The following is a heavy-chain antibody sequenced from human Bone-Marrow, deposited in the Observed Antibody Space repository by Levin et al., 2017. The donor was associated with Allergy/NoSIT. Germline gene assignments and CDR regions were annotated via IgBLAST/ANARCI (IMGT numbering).Heavy chain of an antibody. D-gene: IGHD6-13*01. V-gene: IGHV4-34*01. CDR1: GGSFSGYY. J-gene: IGHJ4*02. CDR2: INHSGST. CDR3: RVYSSSWSHYYFDY. Sequence: PSETLSLTCAVYGGSFSGYYWSWIRQPPGKGLEWIGEINHSGSTNYNPSLKSRVTISVDTSKNQFSLKLSSVTAADTAVYYCRVYSSSWSHYYFDYWGQGTLVTVSS.